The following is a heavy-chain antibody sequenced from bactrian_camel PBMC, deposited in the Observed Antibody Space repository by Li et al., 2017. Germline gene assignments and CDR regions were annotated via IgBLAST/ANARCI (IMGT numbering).Heavy chain of an antibody. V-gene: IGHV3S40*01. CDR3: AASDYGCSASYDALHLNPRWYRY. J-gene: IGHJ4*01. CDR2: ILTDTDNT. CDR1: GYTYIRA. D-gene: IGHD3*01. Sequence: QLVESGGGSVQAGGSLTLSCTASGYTYIRAWFRQAPGQEREAVARILTDTDNTFYSDSVKGRFTISQDTAKNTVYLQMNSLKPEDTAMYYCAASDYGCSASYDALHLNPRWYRYWGQGTQVTVS.